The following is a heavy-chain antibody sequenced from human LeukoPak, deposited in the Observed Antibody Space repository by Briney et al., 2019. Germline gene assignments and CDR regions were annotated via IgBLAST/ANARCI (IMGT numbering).Heavy chain of an antibody. J-gene: IGHJ4*02. Sequence: GGSLRLSCAASGFTFSSYAMHWFRQAPGKGLEWVAVISYDGSNKYYADSVKGRFTISRDNSKNTLYLQMNSLRAEDTAVYYCARDLSSSWYASLDYWGQGTLVTVSS. CDR3: ARDLSSSWYASLDY. D-gene: IGHD6-13*01. CDR2: ISYDGSNK. CDR1: GFTFSSYA. V-gene: IGHV3-30-3*01.